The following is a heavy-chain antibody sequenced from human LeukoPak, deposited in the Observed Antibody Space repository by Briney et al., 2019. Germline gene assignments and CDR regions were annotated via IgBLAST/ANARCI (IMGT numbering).Heavy chain of an antibody. CDR3: ARAVPGFDS. J-gene: IGHJ4*02. CDR2: IGGSGSSYI. V-gene: IGHV3-21*01. Sequence: PGGSLRLSCAGSGFTFSDFTINWVRQAPGKGLEWVSCIGGSGSSYIYYADSVWGRFTISRDNAKNSVYLQMDSLRAEDTAVYYCARAVPGFDSWGQGTLVTVSS. CDR1: GFTFSDFT.